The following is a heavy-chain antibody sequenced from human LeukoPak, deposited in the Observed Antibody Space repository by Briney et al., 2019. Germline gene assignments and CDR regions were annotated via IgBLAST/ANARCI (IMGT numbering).Heavy chain of an antibody. CDR2: IIPIFGTA. J-gene: IGHJ6*03. CDR1: GGTFSSYA. V-gene: IGHV1-69*05. D-gene: IGHD1/OR15-1a*01. Sequence: SVKVSCKASGGTFSSYAIRWERQAPGQGLEWMGGIIPIFGTANYAQKFQGRVTITTDESTSTAYMELSSLRSEDTAVYYCARGATTKRDYYYYYYMDVWGKGTTVTVSS. CDR3: ARGATTKRDYYYYYYMDV.